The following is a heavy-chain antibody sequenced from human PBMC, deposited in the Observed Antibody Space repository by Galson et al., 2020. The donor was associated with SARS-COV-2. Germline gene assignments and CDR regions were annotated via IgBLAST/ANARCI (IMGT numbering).Heavy chain of an antibody. J-gene: IGHJ3*02. CDR1: GSTFTNSA. Sequence: GGSLRLPCTASGSTFTNSAIHWVRKAPRKGLERQTVITHDGKIQAYADPVKGRFTISRDNSGNMVFLQIVSLRPDDTALYYCTRDVSGGSSGSWGQGTMVTVSS. CDR2: ITHDGKIQ. D-gene: IGHD1-26*01. CDR3: TRDVSGGSSGS. V-gene: IGHV3-30*04.